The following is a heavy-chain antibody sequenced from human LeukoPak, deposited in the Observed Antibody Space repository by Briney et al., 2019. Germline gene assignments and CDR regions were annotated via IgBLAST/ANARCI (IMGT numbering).Heavy chain of an antibody. J-gene: IGHJ4*02. V-gene: IGHV4-39*01. CDR3: ARYESSRGSFDY. D-gene: IGHD6-13*01. CDR1: GGSISSSDYH. Sequence: PSETLSLTCTVSGGSISSSDYHWVWIRQPPGKGLEWIGSIYYSGSTYYNPSLKSRVIISVDTSKNQFSLKLSSVTAADTAVFYCARYESSRGSFDYWGQGTLVTVCS. CDR2: IYYSGST.